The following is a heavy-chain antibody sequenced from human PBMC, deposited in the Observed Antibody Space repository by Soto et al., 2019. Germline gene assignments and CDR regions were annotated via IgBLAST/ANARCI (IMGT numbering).Heavy chain of an antibody. D-gene: IGHD2-8*01. V-gene: IGHV3-23*01. J-gene: IGHJ4*02. CDR2: ISGSGGST. CDR1: GFTFSSYA. CDR3: AKAPQMTRRALMVPALYYFDY. Sequence: GGSLRLSCAASGFTFSSYAMSWVRQAPGKGLEWVSAISGSGGSTYYADSVKGRFTISRDNSKNTLYLQMSSLRAEDTAVYYCAKAPQMTRRALMVPALYYFDYWGQGTLVTVSS.